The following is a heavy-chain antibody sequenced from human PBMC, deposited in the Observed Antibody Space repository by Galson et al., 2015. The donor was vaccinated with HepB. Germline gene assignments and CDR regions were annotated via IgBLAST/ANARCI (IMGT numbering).Heavy chain of an antibody. CDR2: ISDSGGST. CDR1: GFTFSSYA. Sequence: SLRLSCAASGFTFSSYAMNWVRQAPGKGLEWVSSISDSGGSTYYADSVKGRFTVGRDNSKNTLYLQMNSLRADDTAMYYCAKTVLATGSTFLDSWGQGTLVTVSS. J-gene: IGHJ4*02. D-gene: IGHD1-7*01. V-gene: IGHV3-23*01. CDR3: AKTVLATGSTFLDS.